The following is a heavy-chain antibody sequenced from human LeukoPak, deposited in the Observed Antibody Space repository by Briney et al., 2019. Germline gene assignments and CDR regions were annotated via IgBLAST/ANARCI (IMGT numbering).Heavy chain of an antibody. CDR3: AKDRSGPMASASGYFQH. V-gene: IGHV3-30*18. Sequence: YPGRSLRLSCAASGFTFSSYGMHWVRQAPGKGLEWVAVISYDGSNKYYADSVKGRFTISRDNSKNTLYLQMNSLRAEDTAVYYCAKDRSGPMASASGYFQHWGQGTLVTVSS. CDR1: GFTFSSYG. D-gene: IGHD6-19*01. J-gene: IGHJ1*01. CDR2: ISYDGSNK.